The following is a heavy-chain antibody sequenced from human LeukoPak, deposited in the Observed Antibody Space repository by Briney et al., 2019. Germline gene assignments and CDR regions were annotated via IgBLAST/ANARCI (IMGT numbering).Heavy chain of an antibody. J-gene: IGHJ6*02. CDR1: GGSISSYY. CDR3: ARDRGFEIAVAGTVYYYGMDV. CDR2: IYYSGST. Sequence: PSETLSLTCTVSGGSISSYYWSWIRQPPGKGLEWIGYIYYSGSTNYNPSLKSRVTISVDTSKNQFSLKLSSVTAADTAVYYCARDRGFEIAVAGTVYYYGMDVWGQGTTVTVSS. D-gene: IGHD6-19*01. V-gene: IGHV4-59*01.